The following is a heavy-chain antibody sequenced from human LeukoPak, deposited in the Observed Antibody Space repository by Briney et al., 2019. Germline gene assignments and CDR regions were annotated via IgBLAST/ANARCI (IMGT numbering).Heavy chain of an antibody. CDR1: GGSISRGGYS. D-gene: IGHD2-15*01. V-gene: IGHV4-30-2*01. CDR3: ARSMVANYDTFDI. Sequence: KSSETLSLTCAVSGGSISRGGYSWSWIRQPPGKGLEWPGYIYQSGSTYYNPSLKSRVTISVDRSKNQFSLKPSSVTAADTAVYSCARSMVANYDTFDIWGQGTMVTVSS. J-gene: IGHJ3*02. CDR2: IYQSGST.